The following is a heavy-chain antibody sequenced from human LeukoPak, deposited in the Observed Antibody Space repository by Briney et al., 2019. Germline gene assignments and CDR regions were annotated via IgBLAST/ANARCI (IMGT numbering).Heavy chain of an antibody. J-gene: IGHJ4*02. CDR2: IKQDGSEK. Sequence: GGSLRLSCAASGFTFSSYWMSWVRQAPGKGLEWVANIKQDGSEKYYVDSVKGRFTISRDNAKNSLYLQMNSLRAEDTAVYYCARSNYDFWSGYYNFDYWGQGTLVTVSS. CDR1: GFTFSSYW. V-gene: IGHV3-7*01. D-gene: IGHD3-3*01. CDR3: ARSNYDFWSGYYNFDY.